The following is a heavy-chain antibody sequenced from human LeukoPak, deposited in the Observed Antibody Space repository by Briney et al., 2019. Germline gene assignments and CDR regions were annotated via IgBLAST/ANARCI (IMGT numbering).Heavy chain of an antibody. J-gene: IGHJ4*02. CDR1: GFTVSSNY. CDR3: AREGYSYGDAFDY. CDR2: IYSGGST. V-gene: IGHV3-66*01. Sequence: PGGSLRLSCAASGFTVSSNYMSWVRQAPGKGLEWVSVIYSGGSTYYADSVKGRFTISRDNSKNTLYLQMNSLRAEDTAVYYCAREGYSYGDAFDYWGQGTLVTVSS. D-gene: IGHD5-18*01.